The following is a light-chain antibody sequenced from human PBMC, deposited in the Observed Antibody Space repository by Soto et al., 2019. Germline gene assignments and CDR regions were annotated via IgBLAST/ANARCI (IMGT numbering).Light chain of an antibody. CDR1: ISDVGGYNY. Sequence: QSGLTQPTSVSGSPGQSITISCTGTISDVGGYNYVSWYQQHPGKAPKLMIYDVTNRPSGVSDRFSGSKSGNTASLTISGLQAEDEADYYCGSYTSTSTLRVFGGGTKLTVL. CDR3: GSYTSTSTLRV. V-gene: IGLV2-14*01. CDR2: DVT. J-gene: IGLJ3*02.